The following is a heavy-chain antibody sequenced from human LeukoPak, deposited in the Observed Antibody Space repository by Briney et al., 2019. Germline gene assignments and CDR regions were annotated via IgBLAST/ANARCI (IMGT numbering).Heavy chain of an antibody. CDR3: AREQGDYYDSLRDAFDI. D-gene: IGHD3-22*01. J-gene: IGHJ3*02. V-gene: IGHV4-59*11. Sequence: SETLSLTCTVSGGSISSHYWSWIRQPPGKGLEWIGYIYYSGSTNYNPSLKSRVTISVDTSKNQFSLKLSSVTAADTAVYYCAREQGDYYDSLRDAFDIWGQGTMVTVSS. CDR2: IYYSGST. CDR1: GGSISSHY.